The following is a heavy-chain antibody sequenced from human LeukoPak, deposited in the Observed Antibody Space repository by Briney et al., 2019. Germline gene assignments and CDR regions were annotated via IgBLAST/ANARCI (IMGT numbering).Heavy chain of an antibody. CDR3: AKSWDDVYYFDY. V-gene: IGHV3-30*18. CDR2: ISYDGSNK. Sequence: GGSLRLSCAASGFTFSSYSMNWVRQAPGKGLEWVAVISYDGSNKYYADSVKGRFTISRDNSKNTLYLQMNSLRAEDTAVYYCAKSWDDVYYFDYWGQGTLVTVSS. J-gene: IGHJ4*02. CDR1: GFTFSSYS. D-gene: IGHD1-26*01.